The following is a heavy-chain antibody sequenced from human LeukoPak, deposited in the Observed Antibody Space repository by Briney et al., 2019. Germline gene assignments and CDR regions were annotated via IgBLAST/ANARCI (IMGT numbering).Heavy chain of an antibody. D-gene: IGHD6-13*01. CDR2: IYYSGST. V-gene: IGHV4-61*05. CDR1: GGSISSSSYY. Sequence: SETLSLTCTVSGGSISSSSYYWGWIRQPPGKGLEWIGYIYYSGSTNYNPSLKSRVTISVDTSKNQFSLKLSSVTAADTAVYYCAKNIAAAGYNWFDPWGQGTLVTVSS. CDR3: AKNIAAAGYNWFDP. J-gene: IGHJ5*02.